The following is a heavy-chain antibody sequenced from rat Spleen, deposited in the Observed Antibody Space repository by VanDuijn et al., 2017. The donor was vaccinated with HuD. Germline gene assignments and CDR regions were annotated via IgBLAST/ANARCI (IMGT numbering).Heavy chain of an antibody. D-gene: IGHD1-5*01. CDR1: GFTFSNYD. CDR2: ITTGGGST. V-gene: IGHV5S23*01. J-gene: IGHJ1*01. CDR3: ARQSARDTHARLRYLYFDF. Sequence: EVQLVESGGGLLQPGRSLKLSCAAPGFTFSNYDMAWVRQAPAKGLEWVASITTGGGSTLYRDPVKGRFTISRDNGKSNLYLQMGSRRSEDTATYCCARQSARDTHARLRYLYFDFWGPGTMVTVSS.